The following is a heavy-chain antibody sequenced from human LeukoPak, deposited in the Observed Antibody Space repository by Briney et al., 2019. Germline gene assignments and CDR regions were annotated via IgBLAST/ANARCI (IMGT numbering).Heavy chain of an antibody. CDR3: ARARAYSSSWYYSDY. J-gene: IGHJ4*02. D-gene: IGHD6-13*01. Sequence: SETLSLTCTVSGGSISSGDYYWSWIRQPPGKGLEWIGHIYHSGITYYNPSLKSRVTFLVDTSKNQFSLKVNSVTAADSSVYHCARARAYSSSWYYSDYWGQGTLVTVSS. V-gene: IGHV4-30-4*08. CDR1: GGSISSGDYY. CDR2: IYHSGIT.